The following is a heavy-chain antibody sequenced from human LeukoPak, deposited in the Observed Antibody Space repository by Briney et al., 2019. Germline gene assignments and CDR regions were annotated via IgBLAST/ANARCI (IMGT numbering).Heavy chain of an antibody. J-gene: IGHJ6*03. CDR1: GFTFRNFW. V-gene: IGHV3-74*01. CDR2: IIYDGAAT. CDR3: TREKVLRGPYHDYLDI. D-gene: IGHD3-10*01. Sequence: PGGSLRLSCAASGFTFRNFWMHWVRHVPGEGLVWVSRIIYDGAATNYADSVRGRFTISRDNANNMLYLQMNSLRVEDTGIYYCTREKVLRGPYHDYLDIWVKGTRVIVSS.